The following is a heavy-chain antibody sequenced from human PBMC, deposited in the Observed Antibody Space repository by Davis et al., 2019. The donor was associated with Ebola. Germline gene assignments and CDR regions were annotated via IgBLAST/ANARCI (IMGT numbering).Heavy chain of an antibody. D-gene: IGHD6-6*01. J-gene: IGHJ4*02. CDR3: ARGGYSSSSSFDS. V-gene: IGHV3-74*01. Sequence: HTGGSLRPSCAASGFTFFDYWMHWVRQAPGKGLVWVARVNHDGTVTRYAGSVTGRFTISRDNAKNTLNLQMNSLRVDDTAVYFCARGGYSSSSSFDSWGQGALVTVSS. CDR1: GFTFFDYW. CDR2: VNHDGTVT.